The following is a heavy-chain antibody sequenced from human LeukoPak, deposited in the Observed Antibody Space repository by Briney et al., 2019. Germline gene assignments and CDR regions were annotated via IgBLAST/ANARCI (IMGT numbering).Heavy chain of an antibody. CDR2: IYYSGST. J-gene: IGHJ4*02. CDR3: ARDGGSSWYFDY. D-gene: IGHD6-13*01. CDR1: GGSISSSSYY. Sequence: ASETLSLTCTVSGGSISSSSYYWGWIRQPPGKGLEWIGSIYYSGSTYYNPSLKSRVTISVDTSKNQFSLKLSSVTAADTAVYYCARDGGSSWYFDYWGQGTLVTVSS. V-gene: IGHV4-39*07.